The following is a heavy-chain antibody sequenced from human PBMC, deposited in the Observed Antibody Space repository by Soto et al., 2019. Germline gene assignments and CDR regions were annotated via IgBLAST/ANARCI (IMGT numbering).Heavy chain of an antibody. D-gene: IGHD1-1*01. J-gene: IGHJ6*02. Sequence: QVQVVQSGAEVKKPGASVKVSCKASGYKLIAYGISWVRQAPGQGLEWLGWISAHDGDKYAQKFQGRVTMTTDTSTSTAYMELRSLTSDDTAVYYCVSGRRYFDDLDKRNYYGMDVWGRGTTVTVSS. CDR3: VSGRRYFDDLDKRNYYGMDV. CDR2: ISAHDGD. V-gene: IGHV1-18*01. CDR1: GYKLIAYG.